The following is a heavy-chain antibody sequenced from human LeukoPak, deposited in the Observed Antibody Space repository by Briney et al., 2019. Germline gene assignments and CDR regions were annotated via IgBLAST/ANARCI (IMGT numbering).Heavy chain of an antibody. Sequence: SETLSLTCTVSGGSISSYYWSWIRQPPGKGLEWIGYIYYSGSTNYNPSLKSRVTISVDTSKNQFSLKLSSVTAADTAVYYCARSSSGWPWFDPWGQGTLVTVSS. V-gene: IGHV4-59*08. CDR1: GGSISSYY. CDR2: IYYSGST. CDR3: ARSSSGWPWFDP. J-gene: IGHJ5*02. D-gene: IGHD6-19*01.